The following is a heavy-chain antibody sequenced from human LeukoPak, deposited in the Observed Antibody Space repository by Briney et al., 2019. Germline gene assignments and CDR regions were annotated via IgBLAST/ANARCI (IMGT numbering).Heavy chain of an antibody. J-gene: IGHJ3*02. Sequence: PSETLSLTCTVSGGSISSSSYYWGWIRQPPGKGLEWIGSIYYSGSTYYSPSLKSRVTISVDTSKNQFSLKLSSVTAADTAVYYCARQGYCSGGSCYNSLGAFDIWGQGTMVTVSS. D-gene: IGHD2-15*01. CDR2: IYYSGST. CDR1: GGSISSSSYY. V-gene: IGHV4-39*01. CDR3: ARQGYCSGGSCYNSLGAFDI.